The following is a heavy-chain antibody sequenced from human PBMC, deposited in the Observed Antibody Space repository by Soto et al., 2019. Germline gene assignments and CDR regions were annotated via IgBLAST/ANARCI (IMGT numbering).Heavy chain of an antibody. Sequence: GGSLRLSCAASGFTFSDHYMDWVRQAPGKGLEWVGRTRNKANSYTTEYAASVKGRFTISRDDSKNSLYLQMNSLKTEDTAVYYCARGGYSSSAVRFYGMDVWGQGTTVTVSS. J-gene: IGHJ6*02. CDR1: GFTFSDHY. V-gene: IGHV3-72*01. CDR3: ARGGYSSSAVRFYGMDV. D-gene: IGHD6-6*01. CDR2: TRNKANSYTT.